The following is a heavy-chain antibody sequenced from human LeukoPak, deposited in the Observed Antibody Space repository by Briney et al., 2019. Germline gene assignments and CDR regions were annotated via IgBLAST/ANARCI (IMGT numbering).Heavy chain of an antibody. J-gene: IGHJ1*01. V-gene: IGHV3-48*01. Sequence: GGTLRLSCAASGFTFSSYSMNWVRQAPGKGLEWVSYISSSSSTIYYADSVKGRFTISRDNAKNSLYLQMNSLRAEDTAVYYCARDDLYGWQVEYFQHWGQGTLVTVSS. D-gene: IGHD6-19*01. CDR2: ISSSSSTI. CDR3: ARDDLYGWQVEYFQH. CDR1: GFTFSSYS.